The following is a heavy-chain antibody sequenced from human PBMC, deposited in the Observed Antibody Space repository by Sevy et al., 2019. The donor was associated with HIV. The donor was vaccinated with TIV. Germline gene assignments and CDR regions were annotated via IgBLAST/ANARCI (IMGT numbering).Heavy chain of an antibody. J-gene: IGHJ4*02. V-gene: IGHV3-53*01. CDR3: AREVWGNWNYVGL. D-gene: IGHD1-7*01. CDR2: IYSGGST. Sequence: GGSLRLSCAASGFTVSSNYMSWVRRAPGKGLEWVSVIYSGGSTYYADSVKGRFTISRDNSKNTLYLQMNSLRVEDTAVYYCAREVWGNWNYVGLWGQGTLVTVSS. CDR1: GFTVSSNY.